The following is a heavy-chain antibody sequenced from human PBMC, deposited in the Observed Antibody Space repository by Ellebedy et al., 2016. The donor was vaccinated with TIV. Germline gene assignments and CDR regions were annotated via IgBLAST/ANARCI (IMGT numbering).Heavy chain of an antibody. CDR3: ANDGFSASWYEGYFQH. CDR1: GFTLDDYG. CDR2: ISWNSGTV. V-gene: IGHV3-9*01. Sequence: SLKISXVVSGFTLDDYGLHWVRQGPGKGLEWVAGISWNSGTVGYADSVKGRFTISRDNTKNSLYLQMSSLRPDDTALYYCANDGFSASWYEGYFQHWGRGTVVTVSS. J-gene: IGHJ1*01. D-gene: IGHD6-13*01.